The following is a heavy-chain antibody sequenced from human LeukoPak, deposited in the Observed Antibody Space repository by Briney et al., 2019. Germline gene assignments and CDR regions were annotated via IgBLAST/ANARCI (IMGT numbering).Heavy chain of an antibody. J-gene: IGHJ4*02. V-gene: IGHV4-59*01. D-gene: IGHD3-22*01. CDR2: IYYSGST. Sequence: PSETLSLTCTVSGGSISSYYWSWIRQPPGKGLEWIGYIYYSGSTNYNPSLKSRVTISVDTSKNQFSLKLSAVTAADTAVYYCARVSDYHDSSGYYYCPFDYWGQ. CDR1: GGSISSYY. CDR3: ARVSDYHDSSGYYYCPFDY.